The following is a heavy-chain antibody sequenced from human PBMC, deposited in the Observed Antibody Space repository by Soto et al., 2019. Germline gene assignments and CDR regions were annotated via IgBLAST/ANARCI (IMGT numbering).Heavy chain of an antibody. Sequence: PSETLSLTCTVSGGSINNYYWSWIRQPPGKGLEWIGYINHSGSTNYNPSLKSRVSISVDTSKKEFSLKLSSVTAADTAVYYCARYVYSYGSGSYLIHFDFWGPETLVTVSS. D-gene: IGHD3-10*01. CDR2: INHSGST. V-gene: IGHV4-59*08. CDR1: GGSINNYY. J-gene: IGHJ4*02. CDR3: ARYVYSYGSGSYLIHFDF.